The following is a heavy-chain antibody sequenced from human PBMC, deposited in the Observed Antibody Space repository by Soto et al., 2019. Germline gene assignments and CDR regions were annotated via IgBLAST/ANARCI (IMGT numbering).Heavy chain of an antibody. D-gene: IGHD3-22*01. CDR1: GFTFSSYA. CDR2: ISGSGGST. V-gene: IGHV3-23*01. Sequence: GGSLRLSCAASGFTFSSYAMSWVRQAPGKGLEWVSAISGSGGSTYYADSVKGRFTISRDNSKNTLYLQMNSLRAEDTAVYYCAKYLRITMIVVVTPFDYWGQGTLVTVSS. CDR3: AKYLRITMIVVVTPFDY. J-gene: IGHJ4*02.